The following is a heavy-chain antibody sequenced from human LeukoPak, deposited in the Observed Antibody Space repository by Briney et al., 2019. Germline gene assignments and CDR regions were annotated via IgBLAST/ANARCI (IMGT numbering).Heavy chain of an antibody. J-gene: IGHJ4*02. Sequence: ASVKVSCKASGYTFTSYGISWVRQAPGQGLEWMGWISAYNGNTNYAQKLQGRVTMTTDTSTSTAYMELRSLRSDDMAVYYCARGTASYYYDSSGYLDYWGQGTLVTVSS. CDR1: GYTFTSYG. CDR3: ARGTASYYYDSSGYLDY. V-gene: IGHV1-18*03. CDR2: ISAYNGNT. D-gene: IGHD3-22*01.